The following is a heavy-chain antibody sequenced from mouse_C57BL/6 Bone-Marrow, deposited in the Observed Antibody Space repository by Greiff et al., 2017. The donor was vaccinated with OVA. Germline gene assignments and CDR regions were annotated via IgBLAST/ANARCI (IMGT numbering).Heavy chain of an antibody. J-gene: IGHJ1*03. CDR3: ARKWFYYGSSYYWYFDV. Sequence: VQLQQPGAELVMPGASVKLSCKASGYTFTSYWMHWVKQRPGQGLEWIGEIDPSDSYTNYNQKFKGKSTLTVDKSSSTAYMQLSSLTSEDSAVYYCARKWFYYGSSYYWYFDVWGTGTTVTVSS. V-gene: IGHV1-69*01. CDR1: GYTFTSYW. D-gene: IGHD1-1*01. CDR2: IDPSDSYT.